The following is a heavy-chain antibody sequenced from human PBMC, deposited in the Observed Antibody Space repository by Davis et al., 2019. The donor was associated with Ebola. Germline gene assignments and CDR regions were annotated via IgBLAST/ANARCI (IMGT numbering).Heavy chain of an antibody. CDR2: IGGSGLTI. V-gene: IGHV3-48*03. Sequence: GGPLRLSCRASGFIFTNYDMNWVRQAPGKGLEWVSYIGGSGLTIYYADSVKGRFTLSRDNARNSVYLQMNNLRVEDTAMYYCARDLRSWGGNWFAPFDYWGQGIVVTVSS. CDR3: ARDLRSWGGNWFAPFDY. CDR1: GFIFTNYD. D-gene: IGHD1-20*01. J-gene: IGHJ4*02.